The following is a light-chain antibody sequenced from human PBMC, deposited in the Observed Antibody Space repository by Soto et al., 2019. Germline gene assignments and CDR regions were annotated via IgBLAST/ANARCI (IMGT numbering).Light chain of an antibody. V-gene: IGLV2-23*01. CDR3: CSYGGSLVV. Sequence: QSALTQPASVSGSPGQSITISCTGTSSDVGSYHLVSWYQQHPGEAPKLMIYEGSKRPSGVSNRFSGSKSGSTASLSISGLQAEDEADYYCCSYGGSLVVFGGGTKLTVL. CDR2: EGS. CDR1: SSDVGSYHL. J-gene: IGLJ2*01.